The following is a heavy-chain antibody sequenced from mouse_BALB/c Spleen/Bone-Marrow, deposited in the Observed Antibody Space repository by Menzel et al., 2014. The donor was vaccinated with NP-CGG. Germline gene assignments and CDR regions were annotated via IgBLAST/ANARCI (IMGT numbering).Heavy chain of an antibody. CDR1: GFTFSTYG. V-gene: IGHV5-6*01. CDR2: INSGGGNT. Sequence: VQLKESGGHLVKPGGSLKLSCAASGFTFSTYGMSWVRQTPDKRLEWVATINSGGGNTYYLDSVRGRFTISRDNARNTLYLHMSSLRSEDTAMYYCAGRGSWDVRRSFDVWGAGTTVTVSS. J-gene: IGHJ1*01. D-gene: IGHD4-1*01. CDR3: AGRGSWDVRRSFDV.